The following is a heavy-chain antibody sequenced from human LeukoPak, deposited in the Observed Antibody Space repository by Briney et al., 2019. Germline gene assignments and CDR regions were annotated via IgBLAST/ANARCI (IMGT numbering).Heavy chain of an antibody. Sequence: SVKVSCKASGGTFSSYAISWARQAPGQGLEWMGGIIPIFGTANYAQKFQGRVTITADESTSTAYMELSSLRSEDTAVYYCARDHTAMVKDYYYGMDVWGKGTTVTVSS. CDR3: ARDHTAMVKDYYYGMDV. CDR2: IIPIFGTA. V-gene: IGHV1-69*13. J-gene: IGHJ6*04. CDR1: GGTFSSYA. D-gene: IGHD5-18*01.